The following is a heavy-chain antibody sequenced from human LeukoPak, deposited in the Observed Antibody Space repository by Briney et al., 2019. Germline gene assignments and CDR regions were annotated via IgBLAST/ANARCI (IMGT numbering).Heavy chain of an antibody. J-gene: IGHJ4*02. CDR3: AKDLNRWDYYGSGSYSLFDY. CDR2: ISGSGGST. CDR1: GFTFRSYA. Sequence: PGGSLRLSCAATGFTFRSYAMSWVRQAPGKGVEWVSAISGSGGSTYYADSVKGRFTISRDNSKNTLYLQMNSLRAEDTAVYYCAKDLNRWDYYGSGSYSLFDYWGQGTLVTVSS. V-gene: IGHV3-23*01. D-gene: IGHD3-10*01.